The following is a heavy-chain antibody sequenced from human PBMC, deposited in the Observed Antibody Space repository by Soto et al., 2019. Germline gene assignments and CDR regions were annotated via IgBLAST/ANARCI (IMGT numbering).Heavy chain of an antibody. CDR1: GFIFSSYA. CDR2: ISYDGSNK. CDR3: ARDRHGGWYFDL. D-gene: IGHD3-10*01. J-gene: IGHJ2*01. Sequence: QVQLVESGGGVVQPGRSLRLSCAASGFIFSSYAMHWVRQAPGKGLEWVAVISYDGSNKYYADSVKGRFTISRDNSKNTLYLQMNSLRAEDTAVYYCARDRHGGWYFDLWGRGTLVTVSS. V-gene: IGHV3-30-3*01.